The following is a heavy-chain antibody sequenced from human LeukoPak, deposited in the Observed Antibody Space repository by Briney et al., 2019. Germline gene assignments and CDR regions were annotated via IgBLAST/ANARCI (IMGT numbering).Heavy chain of an antibody. V-gene: IGHV3-20*04. Sequence: GGSLRLSCAASGFIFEDYAMNWVRQAPGKGLEWVSGINWNGGSTGYADSVKGRLTISRDNAKNYLYLQMNSLRAEDTALYYCATVRSSDWYFFDFWGQGTLVTVSS. J-gene: IGHJ4*02. CDR3: ATVRSSDWYFFDF. CDR1: GFIFEDYA. D-gene: IGHD6-19*01. CDR2: INWNGGST.